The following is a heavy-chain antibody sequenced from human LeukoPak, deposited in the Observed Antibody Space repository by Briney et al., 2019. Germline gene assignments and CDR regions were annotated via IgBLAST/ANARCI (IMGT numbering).Heavy chain of an antibody. Sequence: PGGSLRLSCAASGFTFDDCAMHWVRQAPGKGLEWVSLITYDGSRTNYADSVKGRFTISRDNTKNSLYLQMNSLRAEDTAVYYCAKLLWFGELWGAFDYWGQRTLVTVSS. CDR3: AKLLWFGELWGAFDY. V-gene: IGHV3-43D*03. CDR1: GFTFDDCA. CDR2: ITYDGSRT. J-gene: IGHJ4*02. D-gene: IGHD3-10*01.